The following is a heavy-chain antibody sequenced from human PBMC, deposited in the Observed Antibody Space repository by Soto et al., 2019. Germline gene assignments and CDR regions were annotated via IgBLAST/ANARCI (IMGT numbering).Heavy chain of an antibody. CDR1: GFTFGDDA. V-gene: IGHV3-49*03. CDR2: IRSKAYGETT. Sequence: GGSLRLSCTASGFTFGDDAVSWFRQAPGKGLEWVGFIRSKAYGETTDYAASVKGRFTISRDDSKSIAYLQMNSLKTEDTDVYYCTREASRLNNYYYYYMDVWGKGATVTVSS. CDR3: TREASRLNNYYYYYMDV. J-gene: IGHJ6*03.